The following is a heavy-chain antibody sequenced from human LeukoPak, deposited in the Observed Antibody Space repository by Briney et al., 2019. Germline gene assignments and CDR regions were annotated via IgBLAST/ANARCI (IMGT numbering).Heavy chain of an antibody. CDR3: ARNYHDGRGKFV. CDR1: GGSISSSTSS. V-gene: IGHV4-39*01. J-gene: IGHJ4*02. D-gene: IGHD3-22*01. CDR2: IYYSGST. Sequence: SETLSLTCTVSGGSISSSTSSWGWIRQPPGKGLEWIGSIYYSGSTYYNPSLKSRVTISVDTSKNQFSLKLNSVTAADTAVYYCARNYHDGRGKFVWGQGTLVTVSS.